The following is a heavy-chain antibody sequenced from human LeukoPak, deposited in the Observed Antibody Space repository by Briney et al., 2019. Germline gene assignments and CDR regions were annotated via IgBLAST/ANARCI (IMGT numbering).Heavy chain of an antibody. CDR3: ARVRSGSLDY. J-gene: IGHJ4*02. CDR2: IRSSSSDI. CDR1: GLTFRNAW. D-gene: IGHD1-26*01. V-gene: IGHV3-21*01. Sequence: GGSLRLSCAASGLTFRNAWMSWVRQAPGKGLEWVSFIRSSSSDIYYADSVKGRFTISRGNAKNSLYLQMDSLRAEDTAVYYCARVRSGSLDYWGQGTLVTVSS.